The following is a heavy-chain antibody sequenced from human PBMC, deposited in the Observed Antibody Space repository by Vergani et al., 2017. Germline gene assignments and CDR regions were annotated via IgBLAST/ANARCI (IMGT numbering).Heavy chain of an antibody. J-gene: IGHJ5*02. CDR3: ARGASYFDSGGYADT. CDR2: MIPTFDSK. V-gene: IGHV1-69*18. CDR1: GYTFTSYD. D-gene: IGHD3-22*01. Sequence: QVQLVQSGAEVKKPGASVKVSCKVSGYTFTSYDINWVRQATGQGLQWMGRMIPTFDSKNYAPRFQGRVTLTADASASTAYMELTSLTSEDTAVYFCARGASYFDSGGYADTWGQGTLVTVS.